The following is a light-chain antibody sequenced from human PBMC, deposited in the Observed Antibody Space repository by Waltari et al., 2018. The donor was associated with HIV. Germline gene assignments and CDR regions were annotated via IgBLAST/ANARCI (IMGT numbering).Light chain of an antibody. CDR3: QVWDPNDDWV. V-gene: IGLV3-21*02. CDR2: DDN. Sequence: YVLTQPPPVSVVPGQTATVACTGHKIGTKDVHWYRQRPGQAPEVVVHDDNDRPSEIPVRISGSNSGDMATLRIENVESDDEAVYSCQVWDPNDDWVFGGGTKLTVL. J-gene: IGLJ3*02. CDR1: KIGTKD.